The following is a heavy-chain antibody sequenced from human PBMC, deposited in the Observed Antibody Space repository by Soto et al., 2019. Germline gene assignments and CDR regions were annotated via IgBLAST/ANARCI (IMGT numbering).Heavy chain of an antibody. CDR2: ISHSGST. Sequence: QLQLLESGSGLVKPSQTLSLTCSVSGGSINSGRSSWNWIRQPPGKGLEWIAYISHSGSTYYTPSLKSRVTISVDRSKNQFSLKLTSLTAADTAVYYCVRESTPSGPNWFDTWGTGILVTVSS. J-gene: IGHJ5*02. CDR1: GGSINSGRSS. V-gene: IGHV4-30-2*01. D-gene: IGHD2-8*02. CDR3: VRESTPSGPNWFDT.